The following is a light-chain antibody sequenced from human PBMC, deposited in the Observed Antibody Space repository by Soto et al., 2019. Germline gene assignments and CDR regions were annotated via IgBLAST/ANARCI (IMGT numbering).Light chain of an antibody. CDR2: GAS. CDR3: QQYGDSVFT. J-gene: IGKJ3*01. V-gene: IGKV3-20*01. Sequence: EIVLTQSPGTLSLSPGERATLSCRASQSFRSSYLTWYHQKPGQAPRLLIFGASSRATGTPERISGSGSGTDYTLTINRLEPEDFGVYYCQQYGDSVFTFGPGTTVEIK. CDR1: QSFRSSY.